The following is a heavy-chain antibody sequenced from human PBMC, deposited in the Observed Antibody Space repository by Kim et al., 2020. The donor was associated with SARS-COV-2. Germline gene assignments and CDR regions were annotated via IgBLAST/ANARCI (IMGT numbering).Heavy chain of an antibody. CDR2: IYYSGST. CDR1: GGSISSGGYY. V-gene: IGHV4-31*03. Sequence: SETLSLTCTVSGGSISSGGYYWSWIRQHPGKGLEWIGYIYYSGSTYYNASLKSRVTISVDTSKNQFSLKLSSVTAADTAVYYCARNIGITMIVVVTVWFDPWGQGTLVTVSS. J-gene: IGHJ5*02. CDR3: ARNIGITMIVVVTVWFDP. D-gene: IGHD3-22*01.